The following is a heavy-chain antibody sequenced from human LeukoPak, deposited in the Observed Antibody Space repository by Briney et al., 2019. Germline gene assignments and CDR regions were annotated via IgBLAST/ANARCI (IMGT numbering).Heavy chain of an antibody. D-gene: IGHD6-13*01. CDR3: ARQGAAASGVYYYMDV. CDR2: IYPGDSDT. J-gene: IGHJ6*03. Sequence: GESLKISCKGSGYSFTSYWIGWVRQMPGKGLEWMGIIYPGDSDTRYSPSFQGQVIISADKSLSTAYLQWSSLKASDTAMYYCARQGAAASGVYYYMDVWGKGTTVTISS. V-gene: IGHV5-51*01. CDR1: GYSFTSYW.